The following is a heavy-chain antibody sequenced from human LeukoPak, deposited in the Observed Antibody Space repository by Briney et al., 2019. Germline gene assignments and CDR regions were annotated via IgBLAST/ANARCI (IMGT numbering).Heavy chain of an antibody. CDR1: GGSISSSSYY. D-gene: IGHD3-22*01. Sequence: SETLSLTCTVSGGSISSSSYYWGWIRQPPGKGLEWIGSIYYSGSTYYNPSLKSRVTISVDTSKNQFSLKLSSVTAADTAVYYCARPPPYYYDSSGFHAFDLWGQGTMVTVSS. CDR3: ARPPPYYYDSSGFHAFDL. V-gene: IGHV4-39*01. J-gene: IGHJ3*01. CDR2: IYYSGST.